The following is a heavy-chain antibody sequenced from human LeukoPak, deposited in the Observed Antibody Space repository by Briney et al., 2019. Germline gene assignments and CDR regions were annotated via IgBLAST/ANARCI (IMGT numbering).Heavy chain of an antibody. CDR3: ARGGNTAPDFDY. J-gene: IGHJ4*02. Sequence: GGSLRLSCAVSGFTFSSYWMHWVRQTPGKGLVWVSRLNSDGSRTSYADSVKGRFTISRDNAKNTLYLQMNSLRAEDTAVYCCARGGNTAPDFDYWGQGTLVTVSS. CDR2: LNSDGSRT. D-gene: IGHD5-18*01. V-gene: IGHV3-74*01. CDR1: GFTFSSYW.